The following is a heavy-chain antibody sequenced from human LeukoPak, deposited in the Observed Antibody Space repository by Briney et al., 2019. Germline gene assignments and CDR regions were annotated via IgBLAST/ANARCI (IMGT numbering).Heavy chain of an antibody. J-gene: IGHJ5*02. CDR3: ARASIAGTRFDP. Sequence: SETLSLTCTVSGGSISSSSYYWGWIRQPPGKGLEWIGSIYYSGSTYYNPSLKGRVTISVDTSKNQFSLKLSSVTAADTAVYYCARASIAGTRFDPWGQGTLVTVSS. CDR2: IYYSGST. CDR1: GGSISSSSYY. V-gene: IGHV4-39*01. D-gene: IGHD1-20*01.